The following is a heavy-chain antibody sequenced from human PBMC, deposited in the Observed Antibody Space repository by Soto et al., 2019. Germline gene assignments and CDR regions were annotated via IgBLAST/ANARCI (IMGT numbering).Heavy chain of an antibody. CDR2: INPSGGST. D-gene: IGHD3-3*01. CDR3: ARGVLRFLEWLPRVSYYFDY. Sequence: ASVKVSCKASGYTFTSYYMHWVRPAPGQGLEWMGIINPSGGSTSYAQKFQGRVTMTRDTSTSTVYMELSSLRSEDTAVYYCARGVLRFLEWLPRVSYYFDYWGQGTRVTVSS. V-gene: IGHV1-46*01. CDR1: GYTFTSYY. J-gene: IGHJ4*02.